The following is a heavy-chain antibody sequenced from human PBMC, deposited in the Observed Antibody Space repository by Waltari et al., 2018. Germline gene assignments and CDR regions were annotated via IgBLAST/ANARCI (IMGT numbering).Heavy chain of an antibody. Sequence: EVQLVESGGGLVQPGGSLRLSCEASGFTLSSSYMHWVRQVPGKGLGWVLRINTDGSSANYADSVKGRFPISRDNGKNTLYLQMNSLRAEDTAVYYCARDGGGNGYIHYWGQGTLVTVSS. D-gene: IGHD3-16*01. J-gene: IGHJ4*02. CDR2: INTDGSSA. V-gene: IGHV3-74*01. CDR3: ARDGGGNGYIHY. CDR1: GFTLSSSY.